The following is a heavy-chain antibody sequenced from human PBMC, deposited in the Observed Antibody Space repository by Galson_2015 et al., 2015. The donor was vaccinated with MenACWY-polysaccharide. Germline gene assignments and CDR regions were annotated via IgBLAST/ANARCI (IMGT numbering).Heavy chain of an antibody. J-gene: IGHJ6*02. CDR3: ARGHYGLDV. Sequence: SLRLSCAASGFSLGAWYMSWIRQAPGKGLEWLSYISKSGDSIYYGDSEKGRFAISRDNAKNSLYLQLNSLEVEDTAIYYCARGHYGLDVWGQGTTVTVSS. CDR2: ISKSGDSI. V-gene: IGHV3-11*01. CDR1: GFSLGAWY.